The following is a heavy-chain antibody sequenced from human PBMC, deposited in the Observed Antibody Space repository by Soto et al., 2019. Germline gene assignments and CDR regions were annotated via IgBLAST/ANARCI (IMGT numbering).Heavy chain of an antibody. CDR1: GFTFSGYA. D-gene: IGHD2-2*01. CDR3: ARDSGPAAIHGWFDP. V-gene: IGHV3-30*04. J-gene: IGHJ5*02. CDR2: LSFHGRDE. Sequence: GGSLRLSCAASGFTFSGYAFHWVRQAPGKGLEWVALLSFHGRDESYVDSVRGRFTISRDNSMNTLYLQMNSLRAEDTAVYYCARDSGPAAIHGWFDPWGQGTLVTVSS.